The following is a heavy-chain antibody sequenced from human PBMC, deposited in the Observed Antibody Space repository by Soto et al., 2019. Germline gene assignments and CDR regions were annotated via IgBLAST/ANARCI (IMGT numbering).Heavy chain of an antibody. CDR1: GGSISNSDYF. CDR2: ISHTGSP. V-gene: IGHV4-39*01. D-gene: IGHD1-1*01. Sequence: LQLQESGPGLVKPSETLSLTCTVSGGSISNSDYFWAWTRQPPGKGLEWVGTISHTGSPRYNPSLKSRVTISVDTSKNQFSLRLPSVTAADTAVFYCASQLESTTYFDYWGRGTLVTVSS. CDR3: ASQLESTTYFDY. J-gene: IGHJ4*02.